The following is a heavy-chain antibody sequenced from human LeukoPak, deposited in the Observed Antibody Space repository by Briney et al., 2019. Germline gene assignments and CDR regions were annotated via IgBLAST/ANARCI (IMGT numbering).Heavy chain of an antibody. CDR1: GFTFSTCA. J-gene: IGHJ4*02. CDR3: AKGRTAVAGVYFFDN. Sequence: GGSLRLSCAASGFTFSTCAMSWVRQAPGKGLEWVSAISGSGISTYYTDSVKGRFTISRDNSKNTLYLQMNSLRAEDTALYHCAKGRTAVAGVYFFDNWGQGTLVAVSS. D-gene: IGHD6-19*01. V-gene: IGHV3-23*01. CDR2: ISGSGIST.